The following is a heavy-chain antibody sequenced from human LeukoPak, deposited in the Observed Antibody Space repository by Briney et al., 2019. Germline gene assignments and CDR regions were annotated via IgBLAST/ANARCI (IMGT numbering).Heavy chain of an antibody. D-gene: IGHD3-16*01. CDR1: GYNFISYW. J-gene: IGHJ4*02. CDR2: IYPGDSDT. Sequence: GESLKISSKGSGYNFISYWIGWGRQSPGRDLEWMGIIYPGDSDTRYNPSFQGHVTISADKSTTTIYFQWLSLRTSATAMYYCASLYDYVWGYWGQGTLVTVSS. V-gene: IGHV5-51*01. CDR3: ASLYDYVWGY.